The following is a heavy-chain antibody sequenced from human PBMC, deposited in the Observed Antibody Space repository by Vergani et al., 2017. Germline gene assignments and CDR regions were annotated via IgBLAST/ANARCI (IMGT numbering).Heavy chain of an antibody. CDR1: GYTFSNYY. V-gene: IGHV1-46*03. J-gene: IGHJ4*02. D-gene: IGHD3-9*01. Sequence: QVQVVQSGAEVKKSGASVKVSCKTSGYTFSNYYMHWVRQARGQGLEWMGIINPSGGHTNYAQKFQGRVTMTRDTSTSTVYMELSSLRSEDTAIYYCARGDYGILTGYRYWGQGTLVTVSA. CDR2: INPSGGHT. CDR3: ARGDYGILTGYRY.